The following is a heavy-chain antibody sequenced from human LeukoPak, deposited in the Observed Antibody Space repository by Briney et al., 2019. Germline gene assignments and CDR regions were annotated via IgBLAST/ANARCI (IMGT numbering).Heavy chain of an antibody. V-gene: IGHV1-18*01. Sequence: ASVKVSCKASGYTFTWYGISWVRQAPGQGLEWMGWISTYDGNTNYAQKLQGRLTMTRDTSTSTAYMELRSLRSDDTAVYYCARDNNRSFKLSSFDYWGQGTLVTVSS. CDR3: ARDNNRSFKLSSFDY. CDR2: ISTYDGNT. CDR1: GYTFTWYG. D-gene: IGHD1-14*01. J-gene: IGHJ4*02.